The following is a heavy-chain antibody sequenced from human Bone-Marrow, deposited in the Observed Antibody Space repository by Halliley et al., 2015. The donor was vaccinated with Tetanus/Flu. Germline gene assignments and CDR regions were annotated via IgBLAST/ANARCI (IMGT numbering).Heavy chain of an antibody. Sequence: LEWVSAIASAGDTYYPGSVKGRFTISRENAKNSLYLQMNSLRAGDTAVYYCVREDIYGAFDYWGQGTLVTVSS. D-gene: IGHD3-3*02. CDR2: IASAGDT. V-gene: IGHV3-13*04. CDR3: VREDIYGAFDY. J-gene: IGHJ4*02.